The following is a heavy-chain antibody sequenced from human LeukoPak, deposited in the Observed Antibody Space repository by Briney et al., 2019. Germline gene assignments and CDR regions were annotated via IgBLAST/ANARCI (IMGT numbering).Heavy chain of an antibody. CDR2: ISTTGSYI. V-gene: IGHV3-11*03. CDR1: GFTFSDYY. D-gene: IGHD6-19*01. Sequence: AGGSLRLSCAASGFTFSDYYMSWIRQAPGKGLEWVSYISTTGSYINDADSVKGRFTISRDNAKNSLYLQLNSLRVEDTAVYYCARLKSAWSSHWCFELWGRGTLVTVSS. J-gene: IGHJ2*01. CDR3: ARLKSAWSSHWCFEL.